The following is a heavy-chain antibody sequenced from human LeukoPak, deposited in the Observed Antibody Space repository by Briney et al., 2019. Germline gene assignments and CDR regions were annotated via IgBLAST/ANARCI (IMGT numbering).Heavy chain of an antibody. V-gene: IGHV3-21*01. D-gene: IGHD5-24*01. Sequence: GGSLRLSCAASGFTFSSYSMNWVRQAPGKGLEWVSSISSSSSYIHYADSVKGRFTISRDNAKNSLYLQMNSLRAEDTAVYYCACVELAVPFDYWGQGTLVTVSS. CDR2: ISSSSSYI. CDR1: GFTFSSYS. J-gene: IGHJ4*02. CDR3: ACVELAVPFDY.